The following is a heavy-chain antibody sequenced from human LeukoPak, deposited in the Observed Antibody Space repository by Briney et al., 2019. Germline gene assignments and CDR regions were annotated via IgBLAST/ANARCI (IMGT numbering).Heavy chain of an antibody. CDR2: VNPNSGNT. CDR3: ARGGGYDYVWGSYPFIYYYYGMDV. J-gene: IGHJ6*02. Sequence: ASVKVSCKASGYTFTSYDINWVRQATGQGLEWMGWVNPNSGNTGYAQKFQGRVTMTRNTSISTAYMELSSLRSEDTAVYYCARGGGYDYVWGSYPFIYYYYGMDVWGQGTTVTVSS. V-gene: IGHV1-8*01. CDR1: GYTFTSYD. D-gene: IGHD3-16*02.